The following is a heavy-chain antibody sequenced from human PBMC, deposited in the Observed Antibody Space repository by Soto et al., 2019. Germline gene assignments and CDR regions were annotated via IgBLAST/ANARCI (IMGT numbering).Heavy chain of an antibody. V-gene: IGHV1-69*13. D-gene: IGHD3-9*01. J-gene: IGHJ6*02. CDR3: ARAQFSDILTADDYGMDV. CDR1: GGDFRSES. CDR2: IIPMFSTP. Sequence: ASVKLSCKASGGDFRSESISWVRQAPGRGLEWMGRIIPMFSTPHYAQKFQGRVTIIADESTTTVNMEMRGLTYEDTAVYYCARAQFSDILTADDYGMDVWGQGTSVTVSS.